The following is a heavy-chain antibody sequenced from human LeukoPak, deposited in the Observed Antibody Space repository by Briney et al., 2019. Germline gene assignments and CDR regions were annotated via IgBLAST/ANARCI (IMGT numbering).Heavy chain of an antibody. J-gene: IGHJ4*02. Sequence: TGGSLRLSCAASGFTFSSYGMHWVRQAPGKGLEWVSAISGSGGSTYYADSVKGRFTISRDNSKNTLYLQMNSLRAEDTAVYYCAKDRAAAEDYWGKGTLVTVSS. CDR2: ISGSGGST. V-gene: IGHV3-23*01. CDR1: GFTFSSYG. CDR3: AKDRAAAEDY. D-gene: IGHD6-13*01.